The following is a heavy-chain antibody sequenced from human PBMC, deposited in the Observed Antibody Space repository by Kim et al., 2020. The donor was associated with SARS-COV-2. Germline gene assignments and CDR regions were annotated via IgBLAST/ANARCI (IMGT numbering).Heavy chain of an antibody. CDR2: ISSSSSYI. Sequence: GGSLRLSCAASGFTFSSYSMNWVRQAPGKGLEWVSSISSSSSYIYYADSVKGRFTISRDNAKNSLYLQMNSLRAEDTAVYYCASNLRISSSWYYFDYWGQGTLVTVSS. CDR1: GFTFSSYS. J-gene: IGHJ4*02. V-gene: IGHV3-21*01. D-gene: IGHD6-13*01. CDR3: ASNLRISSSWYYFDY.